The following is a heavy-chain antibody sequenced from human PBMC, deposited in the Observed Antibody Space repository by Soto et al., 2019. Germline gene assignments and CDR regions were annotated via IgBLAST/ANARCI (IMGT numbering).Heavy chain of an antibody. V-gene: IGHV1-2*02. CDR3: ARVGSSSWGSTDY. J-gene: IGHJ4*02. Sequence: ASVKVSCKASGYTFTGYYMHWVRQAPGQGLEWMGWINPNSGGTNYAQKFQGRVTMTRDTSISTAYMELSRLRSDDTAVYYCARVGSSSWGSTDYWGQGTLVTVS. CDR2: INPNSGGT. CDR1: GYTFTGYY. D-gene: IGHD6-13*01.